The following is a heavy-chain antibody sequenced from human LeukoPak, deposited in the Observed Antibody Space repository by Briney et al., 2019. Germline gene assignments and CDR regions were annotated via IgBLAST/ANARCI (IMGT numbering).Heavy chain of an antibody. V-gene: IGHV3-20*04. CDR3: AKDGGGSSWFHYYYYYMDV. CDR2: INWNGGNT. CDR1: GFTFDDYG. D-gene: IGHD6-13*01. Sequence: GGSLRLSCAASGFTFDDYGMSWVRQAPGKGLEWVSGINWNGGNTGYADSVKGRFTISRDNVKNSLYLQMNSLRAEDTAVYYCAKDGGGSSWFHYYYYYMDVWGKGTTVTISS. J-gene: IGHJ6*03.